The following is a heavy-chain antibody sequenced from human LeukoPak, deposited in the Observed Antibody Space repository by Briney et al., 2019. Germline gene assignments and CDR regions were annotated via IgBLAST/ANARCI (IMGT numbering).Heavy chain of an antibody. CDR1: GYTFTGYY. CDR3: ATTLLPAAMPSYYYYYGMDV. J-gene: IGHJ6*02. CDR2: INPNSGGT. V-gene: IGHV1-2*02. Sequence: ASVKVSCKASGYTFTGYYMHWVRQAPGQGLEWMGWINPNSGGTNYAQKFQGRVTMTRDTSISTAYTELSRLRSDDTAVYYCATTLLPAAMPSYYYYYGMDVWGQGTTVTVSS. D-gene: IGHD2-2*01.